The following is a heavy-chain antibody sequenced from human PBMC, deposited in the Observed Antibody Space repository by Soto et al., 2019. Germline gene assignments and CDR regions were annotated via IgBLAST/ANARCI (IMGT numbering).Heavy chain of an antibody. CDR3: AKVAGLLMADTGASYYNVLDV. CDR1: GFTFSSHA. CDR2: IWHDGTHE. J-gene: IGHJ6*02. V-gene: IGHV3-33*06. Sequence: QVQLVESGGGVVQPGRSLRLSCVGSGFTFSSHALHWVLHAPGKGLEWVAVIWHDGTHESYADSVQGRFTISRDNSKNTLSLDMTSLRAADAGVYYCAKVAGLLMADTGASYYNVLDVWGQGTTVTVSS. D-gene: IGHD2-8*01.